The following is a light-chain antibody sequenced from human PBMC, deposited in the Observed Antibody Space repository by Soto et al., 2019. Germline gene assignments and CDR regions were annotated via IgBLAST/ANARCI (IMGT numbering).Light chain of an antibody. CDR1: SSNIANNY. CDR3: GTWDSSLSAYV. CDR2: DNN. V-gene: IGLV1-51*01. Sequence: QSALTQPPSVSAAPGQKVTISCSGSSSNIANNYVSWFQQLPGTAPKLLIYDNNQRLSGIPDRFSGSKSGTSATLAITGLQTGDEADYYCGTWDSSLSAYVFGTGTKVTVL. J-gene: IGLJ1*01.